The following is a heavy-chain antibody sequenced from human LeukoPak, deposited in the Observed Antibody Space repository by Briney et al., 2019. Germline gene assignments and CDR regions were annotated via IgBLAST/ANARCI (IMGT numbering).Heavy chain of an antibody. CDR2: IIPIFGTA. Sequence: GSSVKVSCKASGGTFSSYAISWVRQAPGQGLEWMGGIIPIFGTANYAQKFQGRVTITTDESTSTAYMELSSPRSEDTAVYYCASLDCSSTSCPYYYYYYMDVWGKGTTVTVSS. CDR3: ASLDCSSTSCPYYYYYYMDV. CDR1: GGTFSSYA. D-gene: IGHD2-2*01. J-gene: IGHJ6*03. V-gene: IGHV1-69*05.